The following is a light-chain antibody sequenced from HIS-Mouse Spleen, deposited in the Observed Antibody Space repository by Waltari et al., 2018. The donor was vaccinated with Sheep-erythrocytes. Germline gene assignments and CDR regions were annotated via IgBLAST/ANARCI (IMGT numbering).Light chain of an antibody. CDR1: SSDFGGYNY. CDR3: CSYAGSYNHV. V-gene: IGLV2-11*01. J-gene: IGLJ1*01. CDR2: DVS. Sequence: QSALTQPRSVSGSPGQSVTISCTGTSSDFGGYNYVYWYQQPPGKAPKLMIYDVSKRPSGVPDRFSGSKSGNTASLTISGLQAEDEADYYCCSYAGSYNHVFATGTKVTVL.